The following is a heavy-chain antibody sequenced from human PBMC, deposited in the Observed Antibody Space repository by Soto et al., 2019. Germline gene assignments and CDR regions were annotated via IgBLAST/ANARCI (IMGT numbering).Heavy chain of an antibody. V-gene: IGHV5-51*01. CDR2: IYPGDSDT. J-gene: IGHJ6*02. D-gene: IGHD2-15*01. Sequence: PGESLKISCKGSGYSFTSDWIGWVRQMPGKGLEWMGIIYPGDSDTRYSPSFQGQVTISADKSISTAYLQWSSLKASDTAMYYCARLRCNGGSCYKVAYYGMDVWGQGTTVTVSS. CDR3: ARLRCNGGSCYKVAYYGMDV. CDR1: GYSFTSDW.